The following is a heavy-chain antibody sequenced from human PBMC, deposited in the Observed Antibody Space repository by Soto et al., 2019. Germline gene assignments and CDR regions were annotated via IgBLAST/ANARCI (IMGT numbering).Heavy chain of an antibody. V-gene: IGHV4-4*02. CDR1: NGSMSSDNW. Sequence: QVQLQESGPGLVKPSGTLSLTCTVTNGSMSSDNWWSWVRQPPGRGLEWIGEIYHGGSTNYNPSLMNRLSISVDRSRQQFYLRLSSVTAADTAVYYCARERDSIFDVWGQGTLVTVSS. D-gene: IGHD2-21*01. J-gene: IGHJ3*01. CDR2: IYHGGST. CDR3: ARERDSIFDV.